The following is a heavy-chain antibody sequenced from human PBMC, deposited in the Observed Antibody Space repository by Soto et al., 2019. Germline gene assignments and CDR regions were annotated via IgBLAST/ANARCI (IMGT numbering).Heavy chain of an antibody. J-gene: IGHJ4*02. CDR1: GYTFMNYG. D-gene: IGHD3-22*01. Sequence: GASVKVSCKASGYTFMNYGVSWVRQAPGQGLEWMGGIIPIFGTANYAQKFQGRVTITADESTSTAYMELSSLRSEDTAVYYCAADPTPSLYDSSGSPSYWGQGTLVTVSS. CDR3: AADPTPSLYDSSGSPSY. V-gene: IGHV1-69*13. CDR2: IIPIFGTA.